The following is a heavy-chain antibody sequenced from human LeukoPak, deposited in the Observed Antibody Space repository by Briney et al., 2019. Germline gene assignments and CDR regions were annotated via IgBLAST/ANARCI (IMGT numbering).Heavy chain of an antibody. Sequence: GGSLRLSCAASGFTFSSYAMSWVRQAPGKGLEWVSAISGNGGSTYYADSVKGRFTISRDNSKNTLYLQMNSLRAEDTAVYYCAKGGGRYYDSSGYSDYWGQGTLVTVSS. CDR3: AKGGGRYYDSSGYSDY. CDR2: ISGNGGST. CDR1: GFTFSSYA. D-gene: IGHD3-22*01. V-gene: IGHV3-23*01. J-gene: IGHJ4*02.